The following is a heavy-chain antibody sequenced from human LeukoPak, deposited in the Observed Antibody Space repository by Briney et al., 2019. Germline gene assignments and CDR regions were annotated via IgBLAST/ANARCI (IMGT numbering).Heavy chain of an antibody. CDR3: ARDLRGSGYYHFDY. CDR2: INAGNGNT. CDR1: GYTFTSYA. V-gene: IGHV1-3*01. D-gene: IGHD3-22*01. Sequence: GASVKVSCKASGYTFTSYAMHWVRQAPGQRLEWMGWINAGNGNTKYSQKFQGRVTITRDTSASTAYMELSSLRSEDTAVYYCARDLRGSGYYHFDYWGQGTLVTVPS. J-gene: IGHJ4*02.